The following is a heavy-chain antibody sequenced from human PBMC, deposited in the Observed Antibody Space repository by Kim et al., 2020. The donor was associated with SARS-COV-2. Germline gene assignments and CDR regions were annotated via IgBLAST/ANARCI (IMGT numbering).Heavy chain of an antibody. J-gene: IGHJ5*02. Sequence: ASVKVSCKVSGYTLTELSMHWVRQAPGKGLEWMGVFDPEDGETIYTQKFQGRVTMTEDTSTDTAYMELGSLRSEDPAVYYCATSGAARCWFDHWGQGTLVTVSS. V-gene: IGHV1-24*01. CDR2: FDPEDGET. D-gene: IGHD6-25*01. CDR1: GYTLTELS. CDR3: ATSGAARCWFDH.